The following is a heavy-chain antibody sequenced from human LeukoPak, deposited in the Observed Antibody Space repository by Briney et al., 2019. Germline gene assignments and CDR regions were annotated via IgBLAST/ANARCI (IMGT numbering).Heavy chain of an antibody. V-gene: IGHV1-46*01. Sequence: ASVKVSCKASGYTFTSYYMHWVRQAPGQGLEWMGIINPSGGSTSYAQKFQGRVTMTRDTSTSTVYMELSSLRSEDTAVYYCARALYYDFWSGYHDAFDIWGQGTMVTVSS. CDR1: GYTFTSYY. D-gene: IGHD3-3*01. J-gene: IGHJ3*02. CDR2: INPSGGST. CDR3: ARALYYDFWSGYHDAFDI.